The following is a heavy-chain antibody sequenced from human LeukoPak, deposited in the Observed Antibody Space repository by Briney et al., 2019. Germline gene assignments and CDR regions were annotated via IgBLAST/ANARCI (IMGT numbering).Heavy chain of an antibody. CDR3: ARNRQGLDSSGYSYFDY. J-gene: IGHJ4*02. CDR1: GYTFTTYG. D-gene: IGHD3-22*01. Sequence: ASVKVSCKASGYTFTTYGISWVRQAPGQGLEWLGWINSYNGNTNYAQKFQGRVTITTDTATTTAYMELRSMRSEDTALYYCARNRQGLDSSGYSYFDYWGQGTLVTVSS. V-gene: IGHV1-18*01. CDR2: INSYNGNT.